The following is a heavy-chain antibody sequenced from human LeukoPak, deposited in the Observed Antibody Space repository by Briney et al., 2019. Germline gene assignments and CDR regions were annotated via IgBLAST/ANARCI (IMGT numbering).Heavy chain of an antibody. CDR2: IWYDGSNE. CDR1: GFTFSSFG. CDR3: ARDPEGRDGFY. D-gene: IGHD5-24*01. J-gene: IGHJ4*02. V-gene: IGHV3-33*01. Sequence: GRSLRLSCAASGFTFSSFGMHWVRQAPGKGLEWVAVIWYDGSNEYYGDSVKGRFTISRDNSKNTLYLQMNSLRAEDMAVYYCARDPEGRDGFYWGQGTLVTVSS.